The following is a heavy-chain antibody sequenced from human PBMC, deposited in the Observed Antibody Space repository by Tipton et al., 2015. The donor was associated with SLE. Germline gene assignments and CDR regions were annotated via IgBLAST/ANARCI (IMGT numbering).Heavy chain of an antibody. Sequence: SLRLSCAASGFTFSSCWMSWVRQAPGKGLEWVANIKQDGSEKYYVDSVKGRFTISRDNGKNSLYLQMNSLRAEDTAVYYCARGASGSSGYTGWFDPWGQGTLVTVSS. D-gene: IGHD3-22*01. CDR1: GFTFSSCW. J-gene: IGHJ5*02. CDR2: IKQDGSEK. CDR3: ARGASGSSGYTGWFDP. V-gene: IGHV3-7*01.